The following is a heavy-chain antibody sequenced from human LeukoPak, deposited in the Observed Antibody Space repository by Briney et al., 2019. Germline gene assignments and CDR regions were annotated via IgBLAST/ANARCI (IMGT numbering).Heavy chain of an antibody. CDR3: TTPAYGSGTWGY. CDR1: GFTFSSYS. D-gene: IGHD3-10*01. V-gene: IGHV3-21*01. CDR2: ISSSSSYI. Sequence: PGGSPRLSCAASGFTFSSYSMKWVRQAPGEGLGWVSSISSSSSYIYYADSVKGRFTISRDNAKNSLYLQMNSLRAEDTAVYYCTTPAYGSGTWGYWGQGTLVTVSS. J-gene: IGHJ4*02.